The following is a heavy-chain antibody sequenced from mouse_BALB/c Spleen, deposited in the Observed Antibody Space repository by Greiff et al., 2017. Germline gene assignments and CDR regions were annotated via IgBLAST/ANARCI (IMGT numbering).Heavy chain of an antibody. D-gene: IGHD4-1*01. V-gene: IGHV1-67*01. J-gene: IGHJ4*01. CDR3: ARGPGMDY. CDR2: ISTYYGNT. Sequence: QVQLQQSGPELVRPGVSVKISCKGSSYTFTDYAMHWVKQSHAKSLEWIGVISTYYGNTNYNQKFKGKATMTVDKSSSTAYMELARLTSEDSGVYYCARGPGMDYWGQGTSVTVSS. CDR1: SYTFTDYA.